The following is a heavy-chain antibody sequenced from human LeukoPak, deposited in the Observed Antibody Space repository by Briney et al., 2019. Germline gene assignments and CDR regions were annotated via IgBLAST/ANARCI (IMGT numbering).Heavy chain of an antibody. CDR3: ARTVAGTDAFDI. CDR1: GGTFSSYA. CDR2: IIPIFGTA. V-gene: IGHV1-69*05. J-gene: IGHJ3*02. D-gene: IGHD6-19*01. Sequence: SVKVSCKASGGTFSSYAISWVRQAPGQGLEWMGGIIPIFGTANYAQKFQGRVTITTDESTSTAYMELSSLRSEDTAVYYCARTVAGTDAFDIWGQGTVVTVSS.